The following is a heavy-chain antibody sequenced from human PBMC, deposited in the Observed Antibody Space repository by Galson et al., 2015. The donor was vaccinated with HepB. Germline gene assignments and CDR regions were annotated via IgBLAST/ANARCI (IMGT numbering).Heavy chain of an antibody. CDR2: ISGSGNGRN. CDR1: GFPFSSYA. CDR3: AKGPITFWGGFNWFDP. Sequence: SLRLSCAASGFPFSSYAMHWVRQAPGKGLEWVSGISGSGNGRNYYVDSVKGRITVFRDATQNTLHLQMDSLRVEATAVYFWAKGPITFWGGFNWFDPWGQGTLVTVSS. D-gene: IGHD3-16*01. V-gene: IGHV3-23*01. J-gene: IGHJ5*02.